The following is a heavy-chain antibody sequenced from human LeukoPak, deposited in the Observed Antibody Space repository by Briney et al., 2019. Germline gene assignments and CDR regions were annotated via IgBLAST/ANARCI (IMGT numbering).Heavy chain of an antibody. CDR3: GRHYYGAGRD. CDR1: GGSFSGYY. D-gene: IGHD3-10*01. J-gene: IGHJ4*02. CDR2: INHSGST. V-gene: IGHV4-34*01. Sequence: SETLSLTCAVYGGSFSGYYWSWIRQPPGKGLEWIGEINHSGSTNYNPSLKSRLTISVDTYKNQLPLKRRSVPAAATAGHYCGRHYYGAGRDWGQGTLFTVSS.